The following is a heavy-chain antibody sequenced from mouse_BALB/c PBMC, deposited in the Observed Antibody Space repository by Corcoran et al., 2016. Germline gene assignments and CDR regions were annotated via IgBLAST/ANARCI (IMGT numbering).Heavy chain of an antibody. CDR2: INPNNGGT. V-gene: IGHV1-18*01. D-gene: IGHD3-1*01. CDR1: GYTFTEYT. J-gene: IGHJ4*01. Sequence: EVQLQQSGPELVRPGASVKISCKTSGYTFTEYTMHWVKQSHGKSLGWIGGINPNNGGTSYNKKFKGKATLTVDKSSSTSYMELRSLTSEDSAVYYCESDGARATSYAMDYWGQGTSVTVSS. CDR3: ESDGARATSYAMDY.